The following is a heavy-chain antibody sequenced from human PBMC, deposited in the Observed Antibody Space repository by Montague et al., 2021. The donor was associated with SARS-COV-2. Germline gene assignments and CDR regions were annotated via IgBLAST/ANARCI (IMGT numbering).Heavy chain of an antibody. CDR2: IYHAGST. D-gene: IGHD3-9*01. CDR1: GDPISRSSYY. V-gene: IGHV4-39*07. J-gene: IGHJ4*02. CDR3: ARQLGYYDWRADY. Sequence: SETLSLTCSVSGDPISRSSYYWGWIRQPPGKGLEWVGNIYHAGSTNYNPSLKSRATIFVDTSNSQFSLKLTSVTAADTAVYYCARQLGYYDWRADYWGQGTLVSVSS.